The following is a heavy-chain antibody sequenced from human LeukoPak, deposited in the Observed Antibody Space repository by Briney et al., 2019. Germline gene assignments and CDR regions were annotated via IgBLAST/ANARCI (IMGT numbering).Heavy chain of an antibody. CDR3: ARRRTTVTARVYYYMDV. CDR2: INHSGST. Sequence: SETLSLTCAVYGGSFSGYYWSWIRQPPGKGLEWIGEINHSGSTNYNPSLKSRVTISVDTSKNQFSLKLGSVTAADTAVYYCARRRTTVTARVYYYMDVWGKGTTVTISS. J-gene: IGHJ6*03. CDR1: GGSFSGYY. D-gene: IGHD4-17*01. V-gene: IGHV4-34*01.